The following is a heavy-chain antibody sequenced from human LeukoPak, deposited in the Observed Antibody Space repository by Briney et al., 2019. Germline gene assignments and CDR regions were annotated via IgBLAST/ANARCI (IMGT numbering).Heavy chain of an antibody. CDR3: ATGGHYFGS. CDR1: GFTFSSYS. J-gene: IGHJ4*02. CDR2: ISRSGTI. V-gene: IGHV3-48*01. Sequence: GGSLRLSCAASGFTFSSYSMNWVRQAPGKGLEWVSYISRSGTIYYADSVKGRFTISRDNAKNSLYLQMNSLNTDDTAVYYCATGGHYFGSWGQGTLVTVSS. D-gene: IGHD3-10*01.